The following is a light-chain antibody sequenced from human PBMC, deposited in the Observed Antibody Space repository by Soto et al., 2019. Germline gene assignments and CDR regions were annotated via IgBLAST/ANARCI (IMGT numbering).Light chain of an antibody. V-gene: IGKV1-27*01. CDR1: QGISTY. CDR3: HKYNIAPLFT. J-gene: IGKJ3*01. Sequence: DIQMTQSPSSLSASVGDRVTITCRASQGISTYLAWYQQKPGKGPNLLIYAASALQSGVPSRFRGGGSGTEFTLTISSLQPEDVATYYCHKYNIAPLFTFGPGTKVEIK. CDR2: AAS.